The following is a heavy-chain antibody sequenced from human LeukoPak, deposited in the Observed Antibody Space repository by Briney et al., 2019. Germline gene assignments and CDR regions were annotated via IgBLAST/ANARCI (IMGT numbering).Heavy chain of an antibody. V-gene: IGHV4-59*01. CDR1: GGSISSYY. J-gene: IGHJ4*02. Sequence: SETLSLTCTVSGGSISSYYWSWIRQPPGKGLEWVGYISYSGSTNYNPSLKSRVTISVDTSKNQFSLKLSSVTAADTAIYYCARDGRAGSLFAYWGQGTLVTVSS. CDR2: ISYSGST. CDR3: ARDGRAGSLFAY. D-gene: IGHD6-19*01.